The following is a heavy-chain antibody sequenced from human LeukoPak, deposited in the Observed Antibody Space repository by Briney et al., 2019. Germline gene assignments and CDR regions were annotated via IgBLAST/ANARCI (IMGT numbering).Heavy chain of an antibody. J-gene: IGHJ4*02. Sequence: PSETLSLTCGVYGGSLSGYYWNWIRQPPGKGLEWIGVINHSGSTNYNPSLKSRVTISVDTSKNQFSLKLSSVTAADTAVYYCGADYGDYIVLYWGQGTLVTVSS. CDR3: GADYGDYIVLY. CDR1: GGSLSGYY. D-gene: IGHD4-17*01. CDR2: INHSGST. V-gene: IGHV4-34*01.